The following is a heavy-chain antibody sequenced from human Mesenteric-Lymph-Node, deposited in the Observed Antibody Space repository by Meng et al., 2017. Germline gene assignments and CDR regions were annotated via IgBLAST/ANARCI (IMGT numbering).Heavy chain of an antibody. CDR2: INGPGSVI. CDR1: GFTFSGYY. J-gene: IGHJ5*02. CDR3: ARDLVNFDSSGGP. D-gene: IGHD3-22*01. V-gene: IGHV3-11*01. Sequence: QVQLVEAGGGGGKPGGSLRGYWAASGFTFSGYYMSWIRQAPGKGLEWVSYINGPGSVIYYADSVKGRFTISRDNAKNSLYLQMNSLRAEDTAVYYCARDLVNFDSSGGPWGQGTLVTVSS.